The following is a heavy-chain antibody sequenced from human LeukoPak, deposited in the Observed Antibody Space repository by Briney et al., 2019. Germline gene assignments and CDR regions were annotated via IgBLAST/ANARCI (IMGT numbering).Heavy chain of an antibody. CDR3: ARGHEGLGELGSWFDP. CDR2: INPSGGST. J-gene: IGHJ5*02. Sequence: GASVKVSCKASGYTFTSYYMHWVRQAPGQGLEWMGIINPSGGSTSYAQKFQGRVTMTRDTSTSTVYMELSSLRSEDTAVYYCARGHEGLGELGSWFDPWGQGTLVTVSS. D-gene: IGHD3-10*01. CDR1: GYTFTSYY. V-gene: IGHV1-46*01.